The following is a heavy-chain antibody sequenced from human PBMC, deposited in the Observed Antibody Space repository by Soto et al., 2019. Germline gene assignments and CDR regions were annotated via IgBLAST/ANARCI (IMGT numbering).Heavy chain of an antibody. J-gene: IGHJ5*02. V-gene: IGHV3-23*01. Sequence: EVQLLESGGGLVQPGGSLRLSCAAFGFPFSGYAMSWVRQTPGKGLEGVSGISYNGSGVYYADPVKGRVTISRDNSKNPRPLQMNALRVQDTALYYCAKGTGPTPTKFDTWGQGTLVTVSS. CDR2: ISYNGSGV. CDR3: AKGTGPTPTKFDT. CDR1: GFPFSGYA. D-gene: IGHD4-17*01.